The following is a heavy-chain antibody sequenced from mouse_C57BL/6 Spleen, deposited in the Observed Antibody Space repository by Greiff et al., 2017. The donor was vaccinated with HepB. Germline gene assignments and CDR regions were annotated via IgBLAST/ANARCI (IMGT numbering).Heavy chain of an antibody. D-gene: IGHD1-1*01. CDR1: GFTFSDYG. Sequence: EVKLMESGGGLVKPGGSLKLSCAASGFTFSDYGMHWVRQAPEKGLEWVAYISSGSSTIYYADTVKGRFTISRDNAKNTLFLQMTSLRSEDTAMYYCARRSTVVAPDYWGQGTTLTVSS. V-gene: IGHV5-17*01. J-gene: IGHJ2*01. CDR2: ISSGSSTI. CDR3: ARRSTVVAPDY.